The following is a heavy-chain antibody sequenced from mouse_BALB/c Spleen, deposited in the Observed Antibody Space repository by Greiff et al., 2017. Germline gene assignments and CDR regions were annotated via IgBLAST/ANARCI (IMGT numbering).Heavy chain of an antibody. CDR1: GYSITSGYY. CDR2: ISYDGSN. Sequence: EVKLMESGPGLVKPSQSLSLTCSVTGYSITSGYYWNWIRQLPGNTLEWMGYISYDGSNNYNPSLKNRISITRDTSKNQFFLKLNSVTTEDTATYYCARASTVVEDYYAMDYWGQGTSVTVSS. CDR3: ARASTVVEDYYAMDY. J-gene: IGHJ4*01. D-gene: IGHD1-1*01. V-gene: IGHV3-6*02.